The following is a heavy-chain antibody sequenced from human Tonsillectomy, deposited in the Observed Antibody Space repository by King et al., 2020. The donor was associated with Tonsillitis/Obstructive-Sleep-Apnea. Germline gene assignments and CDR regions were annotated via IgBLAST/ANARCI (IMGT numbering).Heavy chain of an antibody. CDR3: VKGGWGSQFDY. CDR1: GFTFGTYA. CDR2: FSSGEDT. J-gene: IGHJ4*02. D-gene: IGHD7-27*01. Sequence: VQLVESGGGLVQPGGSLRLSCAASGFTFGTYAMSWVRQAPGKGLEWVSTFSSGEDTYYADSVKGRFTISRDNSKNTLYLQMNSLRAEDTAVFYCVKGGWGSQFDYWGQGTLVTVSS. V-gene: IGHV3-23*04.